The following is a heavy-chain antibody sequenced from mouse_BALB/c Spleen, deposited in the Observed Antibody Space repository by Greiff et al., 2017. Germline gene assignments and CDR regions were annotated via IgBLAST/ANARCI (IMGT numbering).Heavy chain of an antibody. CDR2: IDPETGGT. J-gene: IGHJ4*01. V-gene: IGHV1-15*01. CDR1: GYTFTDYE. D-gene: IGHD2-4*01. CDR3: TRNGITTGNAMDY. Sequence: QVQLKESGAELVRPGASVTLSCKASGYTFTDYEMHWVKQTPVHGLEWIGAIDPETGGTAYNQKLKGKATLTADKSSSTAYMELRSLTSEDSAVYYCTRNGITTGNAMDYWGQGTSVTVSS.